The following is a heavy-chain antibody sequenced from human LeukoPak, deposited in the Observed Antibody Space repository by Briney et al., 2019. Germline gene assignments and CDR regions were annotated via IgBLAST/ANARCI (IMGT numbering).Heavy chain of an antibody. CDR3: ARRAGAYSHPYDY. D-gene: IGHD4/OR15-4a*01. Sequence: GGSLRLSCAASGISFSTYWMTWVRQAPGKGLEWVSFIYSDNTHYSDSVKGRFTISRDNSKNTLYLQMNSLRVEDTAVYYCARRAGAYSHPYDYWGQGTLVTVSS. CDR1: GISFSTYW. CDR2: IYSDNT. V-gene: IGHV3-53*01. J-gene: IGHJ4*02.